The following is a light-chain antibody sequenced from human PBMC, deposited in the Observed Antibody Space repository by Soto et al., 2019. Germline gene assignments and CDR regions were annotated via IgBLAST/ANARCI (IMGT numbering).Light chain of an antibody. J-gene: IGLJ1*01. CDR3: SSYTSSSTV. Sequence: QSVLTQPASVSGSPGQSITISCTGTSSDVGGYNYVSWYQQHPGKAPKLMIYEVSNRPSGVSNRFPGSKSGNTASLTISGLQAEDEADYYCSSYTSSSTVFGTGTKLTVL. CDR1: SSDVGGYNY. CDR2: EVS. V-gene: IGLV2-14*01.